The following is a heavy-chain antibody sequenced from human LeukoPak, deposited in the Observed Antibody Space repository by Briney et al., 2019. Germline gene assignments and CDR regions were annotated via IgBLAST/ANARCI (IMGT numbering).Heavy chain of an antibody. CDR1: GYTFTSYG. D-gene: IGHD3-16*02. CDR2: ISAYNGNT. CDR3: ARVKVDDYVWGSYRFEDYFDH. Sequence: GASVKVSCKASGYTFTSYGISWVRQAPGQGLEWMGWISAYNGNTNYAQKLQGRVTMTTDTSTSTAYMELRSLRSDDTAVYYCARVKVDDYVWGSYRFEDYFDHWGQGTLVTVSS. J-gene: IGHJ4*02. V-gene: IGHV1-18*01.